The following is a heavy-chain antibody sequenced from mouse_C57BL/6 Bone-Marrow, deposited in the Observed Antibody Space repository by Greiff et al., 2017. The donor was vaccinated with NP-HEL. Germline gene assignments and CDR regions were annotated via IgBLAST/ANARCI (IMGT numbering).Heavy chain of an antibody. Sequence: VKLQESGAELMKPGASVKLSCKATGYTFTGYWIAWVKQRPGHGLEWIGEILPGSGSTNYIEKFKGKATFTADTSSNTAYMQLRSLTTEDSAIYYCARRRRDYAMDYWGQGTSVTVSS. J-gene: IGHJ4*01. CDR2: ILPGSGST. CDR3: ARRRRDYAMDY. CDR1: GYTFTGYW. V-gene: IGHV1-9*01.